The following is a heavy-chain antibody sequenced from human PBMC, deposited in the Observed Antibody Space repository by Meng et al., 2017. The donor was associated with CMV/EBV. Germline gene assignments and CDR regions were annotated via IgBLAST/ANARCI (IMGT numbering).Heavy chain of an antibody. CDR2: SYSGGST. D-gene: IGHD3-3*01. V-gene: IGHV3-53*01. Sequence: GGSLRLSCAASGFTVSSNYMSWVRQAPGKGLEWVSVSYSGGSTHYADSVKGRFTISRDNSKNTLYLQMNSLRAEDTAVYYCARGGYYDFWSGYLSSRAYNWFDPWGQGTLVTVSS. CDR1: GFTVSSNY. CDR3: ARGGYYDFWSGYLSSRAYNWFDP. J-gene: IGHJ5*02.